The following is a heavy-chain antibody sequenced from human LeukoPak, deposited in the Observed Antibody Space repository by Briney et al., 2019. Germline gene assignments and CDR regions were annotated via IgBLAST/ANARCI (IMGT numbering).Heavy chain of an antibody. CDR3: ARVYRSSSGPTLDY. D-gene: IGHD6-6*01. Sequence: GGSLRLSCAASGFTFSSYMMTWVRQAPGKGLEWVANIKPDGGEKFYVDSVRGRFTISRDNAKNSLYLQMNSLRAEDTAVYYCARVYRSSSGPTLDYWGQGTLVTVSS. V-gene: IGHV3-7*01. CDR1: GFTFSSYM. J-gene: IGHJ4*02. CDR2: IKPDGGEK.